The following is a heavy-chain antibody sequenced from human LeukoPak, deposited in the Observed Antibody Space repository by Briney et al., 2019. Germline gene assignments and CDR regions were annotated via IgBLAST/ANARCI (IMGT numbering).Heavy chain of an antibody. CDR2: ISGGGGST. V-gene: IGHV3-23*01. CDR1: GFTFSSYA. Sequence: GGSLRLSCAASGFTFSSYAMSWVRQAPGKGLEWVSAISGGGGSTYYADSVKGRFTISRDNSKNTLYLQMNGLRAEDTAVYYCAKDSGGDYYDSSGYIYWGQGTLVTVSS. J-gene: IGHJ4*02. D-gene: IGHD3-22*01. CDR3: AKDSGGDYYDSSGYIY.